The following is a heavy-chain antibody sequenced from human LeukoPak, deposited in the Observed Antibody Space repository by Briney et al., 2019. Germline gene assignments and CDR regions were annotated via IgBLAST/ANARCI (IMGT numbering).Heavy chain of an antibody. CDR3: ARDQWVRGVIGHNDY. V-gene: IGHV3-33*01. Sequence: GGSLRLSCAASGFTFSSYGMHWVRQAPGKGLEWVAVIWYDGSNKYYADSVKGRFTISRDNSKNTLYLQMNGLRAEDTAVYYCARDQWVRGVIGHNDYWGQGTLVTVSS. J-gene: IGHJ4*02. D-gene: IGHD3-10*01. CDR2: IWYDGSNK. CDR1: GFTFSSYG.